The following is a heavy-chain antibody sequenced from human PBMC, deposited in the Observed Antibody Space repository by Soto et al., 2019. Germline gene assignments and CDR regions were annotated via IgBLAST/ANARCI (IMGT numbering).Heavy chain of an antibody. J-gene: IGHJ3*02. CDR3: ARGAYCSGGSCWDAFDI. Sequence: QVQLVQSGAEVKKPGSSVKVSCKASGGTFSSYTISWVRQAPGQGLEWMGRIIPILGIANYAQKFQGRVKINADQSKSTDYMDLSSLRSDDTAVYYCARGAYCSGGSCWDAFDIWGQGTMVTVSS. CDR2: IIPILGIA. V-gene: IGHV1-69*02. CDR1: GGTFSSYT. D-gene: IGHD2-15*01.